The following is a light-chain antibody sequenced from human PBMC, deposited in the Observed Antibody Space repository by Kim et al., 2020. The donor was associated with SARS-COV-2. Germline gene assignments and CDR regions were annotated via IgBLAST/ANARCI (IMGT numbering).Light chain of an antibody. J-gene: IGKJ1*01. V-gene: IGKV3-20*01. Sequence: SPGERATLSCRASHKITRDYLAWYQQRPGQAPRLLIYSVSTRAAGITDRFSGSGSGTDFTLTISWLEPEDFAVYYCHHYGDSLWSFGRGTKVDIK. CDR3: HHYGDSLWS. CDR2: SVS. CDR1: HKITRDY.